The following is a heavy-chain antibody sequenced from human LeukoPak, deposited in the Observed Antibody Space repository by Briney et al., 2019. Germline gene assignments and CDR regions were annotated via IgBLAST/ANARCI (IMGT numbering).Heavy chain of an antibody. Sequence: ASVKVSCKASGYSLTSFDINWVRQGSGQGLEWMGWMNPKRGNTGYAPTFQGRVTITRDTSIDTAFMELSSLRPDDTAVYYCARGGSSSSYYNNYGMDVWGQGTTITVSS. CDR3: ARGGSSSSYYNNYGMDV. J-gene: IGHJ6*02. D-gene: IGHD6-13*01. CDR2: MNPKRGNT. CDR1: GYSLTSFD. V-gene: IGHV1-8*01.